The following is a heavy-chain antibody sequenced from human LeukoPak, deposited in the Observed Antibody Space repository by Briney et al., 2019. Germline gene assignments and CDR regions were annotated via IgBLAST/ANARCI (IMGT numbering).Heavy chain of an antibody. V-gene: IGHV4-30-4*01. CDR1: GGSISSGDYY. CDR3: ARGILRRNNWFDP. J-gene: IGHJ5*02. D-gene: IGHD3-9*01. Sequence: SETLSLTCTVSGGSISSGDYYWSWIRQPPGKGLEWIGYIYYSGSTYYNLSLKSRVTISVDTSKNQFSLKLSSVTAADTAVYYCARGILRRNNWFDPWGQGTLVTVSS. CDR2: IYYSGST.